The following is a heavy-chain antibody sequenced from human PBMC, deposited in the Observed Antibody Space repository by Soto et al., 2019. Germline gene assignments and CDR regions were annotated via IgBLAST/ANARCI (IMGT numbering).Heavy chain of an antibody. Sequence: GGSLRLSCAASGFTFSSYAMSWVRQAPGKGLEWVSAISGSGGSTYYADSVKGRFTISRDNSKNTLYLQMNSLRAEDTAVYYCAKSGSSSWSYYYYYRMDVWGQGTTVTVSS. J-gene: IGHJ6*02. CDR1: GFTFSSYA. V-gene: IGHV3-23*01. D-gene: IGHD6-13*01. CDR3: AKSGSSSWSYYYYYRMDV. CDR2: ISGSGGST.